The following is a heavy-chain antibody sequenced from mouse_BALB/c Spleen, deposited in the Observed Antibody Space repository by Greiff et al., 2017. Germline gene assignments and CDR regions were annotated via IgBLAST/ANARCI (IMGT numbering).Heavy chain of an antibody. V-gene: IGHV5-6-3*01. CDR2: INSNGGST. CDR1: GFTFSSYG. D-gene: IGHD1-1*01. J-gene: IGHJ1*01. CDR3: AREGRYYYGSSSLYWYFDV. Sequence: DVQLVESGGGLVQPGGSLKLSCAASGFTFSSYGMSWVRQTPDKRLELVATINSNGGSTYYPDSVKGRFTISRDNAKNTLYLQMSSLKSEDTAMYYCAREGRYYYGSSSLYWYFDVWGAGTTVTVSS.